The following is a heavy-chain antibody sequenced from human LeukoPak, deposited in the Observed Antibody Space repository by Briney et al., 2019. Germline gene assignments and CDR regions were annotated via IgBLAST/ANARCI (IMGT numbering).Heavy chain of an antibody. CDR1: GFTFSSYS. CDR3: ASLEGSGSYYPRYFDY. CDR2: IYSGGTT. D-gene: IGHD3-10*01. J-gene: IGHJ4*02. Sequence: PGGSLRLSCAASGFTFSSYSMNWVRQAPGKGLEWVSVIYSGGTTYYADSVRGRFTISRDNSKSTVYLEMNSLRAEDTAVYYCASLEGSGSYYPRYFDYWGQGTLVTVSS. V-gene: IGHV3-53*01.